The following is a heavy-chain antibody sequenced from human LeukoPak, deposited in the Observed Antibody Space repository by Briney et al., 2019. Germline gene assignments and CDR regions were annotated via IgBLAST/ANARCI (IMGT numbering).Heavy chain of an antibody. CDR1: GFTFSSYS. Sequence: GGSLRLSCAASGFTFSSYSMNWVRQAPGEGLEWVSYISSSSSTIYYADSVKGRFTISRDNAKNSLYLQMNSLRAEDTAVYYCAKDNPVLHYWGQGTLVTVSS. CDR2: ISSSSSTI. CDR3: AKDNPVLHY. D-gene: IGHD2-15*01. J-gene: IGHJ4*02. V-gene: IGHV3-48*01.